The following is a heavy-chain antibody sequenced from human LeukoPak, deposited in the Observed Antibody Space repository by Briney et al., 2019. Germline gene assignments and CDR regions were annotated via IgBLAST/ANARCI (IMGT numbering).Heavy chain of an antibody. CDR1: RFNLCRHV. V-gene: IGHV3-30*18. J-gene: IGHJ4*02. CDR2: ISFYGRIK. Sequence: PRRALRDSCAASRFNLCRHVMYLGRPAPRERLEWVAVISFYGRIKHYADSLRRRFTVSRENSKDTLYLQMNSPRAQVTWLYFVAKDEIGAVAGLLDYWGQGILVTVSS. CDR3: AKDEIGAVAGLLDY. D-gene: IGHD6-19*01.